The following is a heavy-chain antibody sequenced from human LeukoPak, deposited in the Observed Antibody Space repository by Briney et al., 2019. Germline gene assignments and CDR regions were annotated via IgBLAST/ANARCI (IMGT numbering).Heavy chain of an antibody. V-gene: IGHV4-30-2*01. CDR3: ARGIAARSAYYYYGMDV. J-gene: IGHJ6*02. D-gene: IGHD6-6*01. Sequence: ASETLSLTCAVSGGSISSGGYSGSWIRQPPGKGLEWIGYIYHSGSTYYNPSLKSRVTISVDRSKNQFSLKLSSVTAADTAVYYCARGIAARSAYYYYGMDVWGQGTTVTVSS. CDR2: IYHSGST. CDR1: GGSISSGGYS.